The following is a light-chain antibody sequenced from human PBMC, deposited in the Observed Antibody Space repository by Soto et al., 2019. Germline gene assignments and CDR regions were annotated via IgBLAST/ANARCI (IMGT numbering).Light chain of an antibody. CDR1: QGISTY. CDR3: QQLKSYPLT. J-gene: IGKJ4*01. CDR2: AAS. V-gene: IGKV1-9*01. Sequence: DIQLTQSPSFLSASVGDRVTITCRATQGISTYVAWYQQKPGKAPKLLIYAASTLQSGVPSRFSGSGSGTEFTLTINSLQPEDFATYYCQQLKSYPLTFGGGTKVEIK.